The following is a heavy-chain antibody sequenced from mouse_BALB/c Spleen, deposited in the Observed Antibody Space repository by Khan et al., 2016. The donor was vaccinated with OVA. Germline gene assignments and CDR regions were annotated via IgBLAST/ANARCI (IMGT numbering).Heavy chain of an antibody. D-gene: IGHD1-1*01. J-gene: IGHJ3*01. CDR3: TRLAYYYDSEGCAY. V-gene: IGHV5-6*01. CDR2: VSTGGGYT. CDR1: GFTFSTYG. Sequence: VQLVESGGDLVKPGGSLKLSCAASGFTFSTYGMSWVRQTPDKRLEWVATVSTGGGYTYYPDSVKGRFTISRDNAKNTLYLQMSGLKSEDTAMFYCTRLAYYYDSEGCAYWGQGTLVTVSA.